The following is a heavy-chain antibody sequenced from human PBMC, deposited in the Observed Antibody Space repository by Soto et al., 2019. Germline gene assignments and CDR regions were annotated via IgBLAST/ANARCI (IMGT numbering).Heavy chain of an antibody. CDR3: ARTGNPLEGYYYYGMDC. Sequence: SVKVSCKTSGFTFSSSAVHWVRQARGHRLQWIGWIDVGSANANYAQKFQGRVTITADESTSTAYMELSSLRSEDTAVYYCARTGNPLEGYYYYGMDCWGQGITVTVAS. D-gene: IGHD1-1*01. V-gene: IGHV1-58*01. CDR2: IDVGSANA. J-gene: IGHJ6*02. CDR1: GFTFSSSA.